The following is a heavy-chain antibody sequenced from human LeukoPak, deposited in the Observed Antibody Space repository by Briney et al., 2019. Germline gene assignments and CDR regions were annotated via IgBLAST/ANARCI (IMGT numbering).Heavy chain of an antibody. D-gene: IGHD2-2*01. V-gene: IGHV3-33*01. CDR3: ARDGGKGYEIDY. J-gene: IGHJ4*02. Sequence: GGSLRLSCAASGFTFSHYGMHWVRQAPGKGLEWVAVIWSDGTNQYYADSVKGRFTISRDDSQKTVYLEMNSLRTEDTAMYYCARDGGKGYEIDYWGQGTLVTVSS. CDR1: GFTFSHYG. CDR2: IWSDGTNQ.